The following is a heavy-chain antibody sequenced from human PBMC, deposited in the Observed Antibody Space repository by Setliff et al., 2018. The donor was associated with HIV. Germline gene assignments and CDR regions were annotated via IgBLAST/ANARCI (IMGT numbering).Heavy chain of an antibody. J-gene: IGHJ4*02. CDR1: GGSISGFY. D-gene: IGHD3-3*01. Sequence: ASETLSLTCTVSGGSISGFYWSWIRQSAGKGLEWIGRIHTSGDSDCNPSLKSRVTMSVDTSKNQTSLKVNSVTAADTALYFCAREHLYYNFWSGSHGSPDFNYWCQGTLVTVSS. V-gene: IGHV4-4*07. CDR3: AREHLYYNFWSGSHGSPDFNY. CDR2: IHTSGDS.